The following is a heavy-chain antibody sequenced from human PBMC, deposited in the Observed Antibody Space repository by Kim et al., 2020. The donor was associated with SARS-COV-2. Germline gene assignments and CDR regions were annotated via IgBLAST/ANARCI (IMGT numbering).Heavy chain of an antibody. Sequence: GGSLRLSCVASGFSFGTVDMSWVRQAPGKGLKWVSVWKRPDDSTYYAESVKGWFTVSRDSASNTLYLQKNSRRADDTAVYYCVKGAWLDYWGPGTLVTVSS. J-gene: IGHJ4*02. CDR3: VKGAWLDY. D-gene: IGHD5-12*01. V-gene: IGHV3-23*01. CDR1: GFSFGTVD. CDR2: WKRPDDST.